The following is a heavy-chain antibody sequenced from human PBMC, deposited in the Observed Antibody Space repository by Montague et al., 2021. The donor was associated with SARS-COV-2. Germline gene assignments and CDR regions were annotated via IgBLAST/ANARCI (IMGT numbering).Heavy chain of an antibody. V-gene: IGHV3-53*04. CDR1: GFTVSSNY. CDR2: IYSGGST. D-gene: IGHD3-22*01. CDR3: ASVARYYDSSGYYFGGNGY. J-gene: IGHJ4*02. Sequence: SLRLSCAASGFTVSSNYMSWVRQAPGKGLEWVSVIYSGGSTYYADSVTGRFTISRHNSKNTLYLQMNSLRAEDTAVYYCASVARYYDSSGYYFGGNGYWGQGTLVTVSS.